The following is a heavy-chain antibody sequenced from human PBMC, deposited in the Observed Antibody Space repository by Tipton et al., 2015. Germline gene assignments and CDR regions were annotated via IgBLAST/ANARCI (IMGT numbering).Heavy chain of an antibody. V-gene: IGHV4-38-2*01. CDR3: VRVLLTGYYFFDY. CDR2: VYNTGTT. CDR1: GPSISSGYQ. D-gene: IGHD3-9*01. J-gene: IGHJ4*01. Sequence: LRLSCDVSGPSISSGYQWGWIRQPPGKGLEWIGNVYNTGTTYHNPSLKSRVTISVSTSKNHFSLRLSSVTAADTAVYYCVRVLLTGYYFFDYWGHGTRVTVSS.